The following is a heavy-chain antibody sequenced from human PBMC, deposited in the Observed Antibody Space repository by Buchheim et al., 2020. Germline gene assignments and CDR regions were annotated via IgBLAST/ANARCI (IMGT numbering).Heavy chain of an antibody. CDR1: GFTVSSNY. V-gene: IGHV3-66*01. CDR2: IYSGGST. Sequence: EVQLVESGGGLVQPGGSLRLSCAASGFTVSSNYMSWVRQAPGKGLEWVSVIYSGGSTYYAESVKGRFTISRDNFKTTLYLQMNSLRAEDTAVYYCARDSYYDFWSGSDYWGQGTL. CDR3: ARDSYYDFWSGSDY. D-gene: IGHD3-3*01. J-gene: IGHJ4*02.